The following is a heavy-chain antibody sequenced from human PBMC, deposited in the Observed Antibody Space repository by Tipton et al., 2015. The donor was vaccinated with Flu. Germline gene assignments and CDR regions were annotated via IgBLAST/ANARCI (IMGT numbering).Heavy chain of an antibody. J-gene: IGHJ4*02. Sequence: CAASGFTFSSYSMNWVRQAPGKGLEWVSSISSSSSYIYYADSVKGRFTISRDNAKNSLYLQMNSLRAEDTAVYYCARDYDYVWGSYRLDYWGQGTLVTVSS. V-gene: IGHV3-21*01. CDR2: ISSSSSYI. CDR1: GFTFSSYS. D-gene: IGHD3-16*02. CDR3: ARDYDYVWGSYRLDY.